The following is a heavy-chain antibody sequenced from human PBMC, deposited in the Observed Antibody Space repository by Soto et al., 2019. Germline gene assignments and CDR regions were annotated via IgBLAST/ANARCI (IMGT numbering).Heavy chain of an antibody. CDR3: ARHDGGRFYYYYGMDI. CDR1: GYNFTTSW. V-gene: IGHV5-51*01. J-gene: IGHJ6*02. D-gene: IGHD3-16*01. CDR2: IYPHYSGT. Sequence: GESLKISCKGSGYNFTTSWIGWVRQIPGKGLVWMGIIYPHYSGTRYSPSFKGQVTISADKSINTAYLQWTSLKASDTAIYYRARHDGGRFYYYYGMDIWGQGTAGTVSS.